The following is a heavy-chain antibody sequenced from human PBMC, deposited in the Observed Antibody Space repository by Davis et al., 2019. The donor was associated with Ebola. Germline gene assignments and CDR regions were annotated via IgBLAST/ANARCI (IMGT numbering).Heavy chain of an antibody. V-gene: IGHV3-23*01. CDR1: GFTFSSYS. CDR2: LGLSADT. CDR3: AKDTSNVWFDV. D-gene: IGHD6-19*01. Sequence: GGSLRLSCAASGFTFSSYSMNWVRQAPGKGLEWVSTLGLSADTYYADSVKGRFTISRDNSKNTLYLQMYSLRVEDTAIYYCAKDTSNVWFDVWGQGTMVTVSS. J-gene: IGHJ3*01.